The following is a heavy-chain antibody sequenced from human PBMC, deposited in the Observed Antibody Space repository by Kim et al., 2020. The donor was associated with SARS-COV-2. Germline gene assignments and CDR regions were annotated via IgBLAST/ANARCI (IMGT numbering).Heavy chain of an antibody. D-gene: IGHD1-26*01. CDR1: GGSFSGYY. Sequence: SETLSLTCAVYGGSFSGYYWSWIRQPPGKGLEWIGEINHSGSTNYNPSLKSRVTISVDTSKNQFSLKLSSVTAADTAVYYCARAIVGARTGYYYYGMDVWGQGTTVTVSS. CDR3: ARAIVGARTGYYYYGMDV. CDR2: INHSGST. J-gene: IGHJ6*02. V-gene: IGHV4-34*01.